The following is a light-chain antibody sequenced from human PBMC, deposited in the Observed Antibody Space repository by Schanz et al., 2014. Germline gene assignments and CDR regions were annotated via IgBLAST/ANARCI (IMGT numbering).Light chain of an antibody. CDR3: AAWDDSLNGVV. CDR1: SSDIGRYNY. J-gene: IGLJ2*01. Sequence: QSALTQPPSASGSPGQSVTISCTGTSSDIGRYNYVSWYQHHPGKAPKLLIYDVTKRPSGVPDRFSGSKSGTSASLAISGLQSEDEADYYCAAWDDSLNGVVFGGGTKLTVL. CDR2: DVT. V-gene: IGLV2-8*01.